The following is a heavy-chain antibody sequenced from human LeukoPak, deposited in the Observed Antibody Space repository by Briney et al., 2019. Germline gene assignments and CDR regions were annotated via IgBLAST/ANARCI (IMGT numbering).Heavy chain of an antibody. V-gene: IGHV3-21*01. J-gene: IGHJ4*02. CDR3: ARDRSGSYPYYFDY. CDR1: GFTFSDYS. D-gene: IGHD1-26*01. Sequence: PGGSLRLSCAASGFTFSDYSMNWVRQAPGKGLEWVSSISSRSAYIHYTDSVKGRFTISRENAENTLYLQMNNLRADDTAVYYCARDRSGSYPYYFDYWGQGTVVTVSS. CDR2: ISSRSAYI.